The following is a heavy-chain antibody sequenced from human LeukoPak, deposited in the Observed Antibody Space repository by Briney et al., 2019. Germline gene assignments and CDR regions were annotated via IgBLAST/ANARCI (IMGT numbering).Heavy chain of an antibody. V-gene: IGHV3-66*01. CDR1: GFTVSSNY. CDR2: TYSGGST. Sequence: GGSLRLSCAASGFTVSSNYMSWVRQAPGKGLEWVSVTYSGGSTYYADSVKDRFTISRDNSKNTLYLQMNSLRAEDTAVYYCARDRTMVRGAFDIWGQGTMVTVSS. D-gene: IGHD3-10*01. CDR3: ARDRTMVRGAFDI. J-gene: IGHJ3*02.